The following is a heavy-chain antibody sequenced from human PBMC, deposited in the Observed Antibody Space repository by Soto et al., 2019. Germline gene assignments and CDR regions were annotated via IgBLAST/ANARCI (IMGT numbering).Heavy chain of an antibody. Sequence: PSATLSVTCTVSGGSIISYYGSWIRQPAGKGLEWIGRIYTSGSTNYNPSLKSRVTMSVDTSKNQFSLKLSSVTAADTAVYYCARAYYDILTGYYPWFAPWGQGTLVPVSS. D-gene: IGHD3-9*01. V-gene: IGHV4-4*07. J-gene: IGHJ5*02. CDR3: ARAYYDILTGYYPWFAP. CDR1: GGSIISYY. CDR2: IYTSGST.